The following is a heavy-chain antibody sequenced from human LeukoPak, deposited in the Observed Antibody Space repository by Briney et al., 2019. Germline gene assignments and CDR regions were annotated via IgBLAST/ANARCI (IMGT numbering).Heavy chain of an antibody. V-gene: IGHV3-48*02. CDR2: IRTTAEGAKYA. D-gene: IGHD3-9*01. CDR3: ATDQRYAFDY. CDR1: GFSFTDYP. J-gene: IGHJ4*02. Sequence: GGSLRLSCATSGFSFTDYPMNWVRQAPGKGLEWISNIRTTAEGAKYAYYADSVKGRVTISRDDGKNTLYLHMNSLRDDDTAVYYCATDQRYAFDYWGQGILVTVPS.